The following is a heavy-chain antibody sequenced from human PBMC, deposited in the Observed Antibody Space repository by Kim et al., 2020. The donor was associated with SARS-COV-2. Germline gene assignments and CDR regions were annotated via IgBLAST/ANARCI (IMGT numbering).Heavy chain of an antibody. Sequence: SETLSLTCAVYGGSFSGYYWSWIRQPPGKGLEWIGEINHSGSTNYNPSLKSRITISVDTSKNQFSLKLSSVTAADTAVYYCARVAYQLKWFDPWGQGTLVTVSS. V-gene: IGHV4-34*01. CDR3: ARVAYQLKWFDP. J-gene: IGHJ5*02. D-gene: IGHD2-2*01. CDR2: INHSGST. CDR1: GGSFSGYY.